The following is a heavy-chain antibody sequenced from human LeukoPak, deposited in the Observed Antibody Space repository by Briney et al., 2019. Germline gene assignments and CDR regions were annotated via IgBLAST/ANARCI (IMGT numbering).Heavy chain of an antibody. CDR3: ARDLGYCSSTSCYSTNWFDP. J-gene: IGHJ5*02. CDR1: GGTFSSYA. V-gene: IGHV1-69*05. D-gene: IGHD2-2*01. CDR2: IIPIFGTA. Sequence: GSSVKVSCKPSGGTFSSYAISWVRQAPGQGLEWMGGIIPIFGTANYAQKFQGRVTITTDESTSTAYMELSSLRSEDTAVYYCARDLGYCSSTSCYSTNWFDPWGQGTLVTVSS.